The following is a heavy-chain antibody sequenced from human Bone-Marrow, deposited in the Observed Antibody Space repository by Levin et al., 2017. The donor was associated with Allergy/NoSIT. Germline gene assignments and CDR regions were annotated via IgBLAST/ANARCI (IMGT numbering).Heavy chain of an antibody. J-gene: IGHJ6*02. CDR2: IIPVLATT. Sequence: RASVKVSCEASGYTFTSYGISWVRQAPGQGLEWMGGIIPVLATTTYAQKFQDRVTITADGSTSTAYMELNSLRSEDTAVYYCATTPLAAAGHDKFCMDVWGQGTTVTVSS. D-gene: IGHD6-13*01. CDR3: ATTPLAAAGHDKFCMDV. V-gene: IGHV1-69*13. CDR1: GYTFTSYG.